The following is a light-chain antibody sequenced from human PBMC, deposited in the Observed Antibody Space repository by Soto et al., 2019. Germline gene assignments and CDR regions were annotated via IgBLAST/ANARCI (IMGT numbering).Light chain of an antibody. CDR2: DAS. J-gene: IGKJ4*01. V-gene: IGKV1-33*01. CDR3: QKYDFAPLT. Sequence: DIQMTQSPSSLSASVGDRVTITCQASQNINNYLNWYQQKPGRAPKLLIYDASNLEAGVPSRFRGSGSGTDFTFTISSLQPEDVATYYCQKYDFAPLTFGGGTKVDIK. CDR1: QNINNY.